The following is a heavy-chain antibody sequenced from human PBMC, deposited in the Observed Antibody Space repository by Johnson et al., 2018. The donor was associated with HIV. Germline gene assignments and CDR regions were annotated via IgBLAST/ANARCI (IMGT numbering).Heavy chain of an antibody. J-gene: IGHJ3*02. D-gene: IGHD3-3*01. CDR3: ARGSVFDI. Sequence: EKLVESGGGLVQPGGSLRLSCAASGFTSSYYDMHWVRQGPGKGLQWVSGLGIPGDTYYAGSVKGRFTISRDHAKNSLYLQMNSLTAGDMAVYYCARGSVFDIWGQGTLVSVSS. V-gene: IGHV3-13*01. CDR1: GFTSSYYD. CDR2: LGIPGDT.